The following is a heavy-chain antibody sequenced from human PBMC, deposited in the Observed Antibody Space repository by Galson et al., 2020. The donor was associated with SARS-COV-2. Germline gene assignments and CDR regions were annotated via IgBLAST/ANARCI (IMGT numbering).Heavy chain of an antibody. CDR3: AKAEYYDILTGNLDAFAI. V-gene: IGHV3-33*06. D-gene: IGHD3-9*01. Sequence: GESLKISCAASGFTFSSYGMHWVRQAPGKGLEWVAVIWYDGSNKYYADSVKGRFTISRDNSKNTLYLQMNSLRAEDTAVYYCAKAEYYDILTGNLDAFAIWGQGTMVTVSS. CDR2: IWYDGSNK. CDR1: GFTFSSYG. J-gene: IGHJ3*02.